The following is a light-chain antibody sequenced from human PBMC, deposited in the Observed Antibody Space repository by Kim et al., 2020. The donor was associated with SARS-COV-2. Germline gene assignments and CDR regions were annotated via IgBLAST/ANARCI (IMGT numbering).Light chain of an antibody. CDR1: SSDVGSYNL. J-gene: IGLJ2*01. Sequence: GQSITISCTGTSSDVGSYNLVSWYQQHPGKAPKLMIYEVSKRPSGVPHRFSGSKSGNTASLTISGLQAEDEADYYCCSYAGSRSVVFGGGTQLTVL. V-gene: IGLV2-23*02. CDR2: EVS. CDR3: CSYAGSRSVV.